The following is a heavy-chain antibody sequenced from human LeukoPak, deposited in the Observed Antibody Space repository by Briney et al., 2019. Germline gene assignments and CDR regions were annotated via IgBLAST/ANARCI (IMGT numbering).Heavy chain of an antibody. CDR2: IYYSGST. D-gene: IGHD2-2*01. Sequence: SETLSLTCNVSGYSLSNGYYWGWIRQPPGKGLEWIGYIYYSGSTNYNPSLKSRVTISVDTSKNQFSLKLSSVTAADTAVYYCARVEGVPAALNWFDPWGQGTLVTVSS. CDR1: GYSLSNGYY. V-gene: IGHV4-59*01. J-gene: IGHJ5*02. CDR3: ARVEGVPAALNWFDP.